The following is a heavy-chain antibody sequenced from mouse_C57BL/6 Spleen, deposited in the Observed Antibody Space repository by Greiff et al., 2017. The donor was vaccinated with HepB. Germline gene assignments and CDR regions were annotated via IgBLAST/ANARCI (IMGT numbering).Heavy chain of an antibody. V-gene: IGHV1-52*01. CDR1: GYTFTSYW. Sequence: QVQLQQPGAELVRPGSSVKLSCKASGYTFTSYWMHWVKQRPIQGLEWIGNIDPSDSETHYNQKFKDKATLTVDKSSSTAYMQLSSLTSEDSAVYDCARGLDYGRSLDYWGQGTTLTVSS. J-gene: IGHJ2*01. CDR2: IDPSDSET. D-gene: IGHD1-1*01. CDR3: ARGLDYGRSLDY.